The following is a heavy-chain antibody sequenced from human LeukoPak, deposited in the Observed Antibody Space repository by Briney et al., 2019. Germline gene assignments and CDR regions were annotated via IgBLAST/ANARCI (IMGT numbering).Heavy chain of an antibody. CDR3: VGYGSGSYYPENNWFDP. V-gene: IGHV4-59*08. J-gene: IGHJ5*02. CDR1: GGSISSYY. CDR2: IYYSGST. Sequence: SETLPLTCTVSGGSISSYYWSWIRQPPGKGLEWIGYIYYSGSTNYNPSLKSRVTISVGTSKNQFSLKLSSVTAADTAVYYCVGYGSGSYYPENNWFDPWGQGTLVTVSS. D-gene: IGHD3-10*01.